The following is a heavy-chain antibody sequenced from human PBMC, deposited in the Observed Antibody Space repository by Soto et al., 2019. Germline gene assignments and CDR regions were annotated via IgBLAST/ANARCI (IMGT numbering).Heavy chain of an antibody. D-gene: IGHD4-17*01. Sequence: QMQLVQSGPEVKKPGTSVKVSCKASGFPFSRSAVQWVRQARGQRLAWIGGIVVGSGNTKYAQKVQERVTITRDMSTSTAYMELSSLRSEDTAVYYCAAPDHGAYWYCDLWGRGTVVTVSS. V-gene: IGHV1-58*01. CDR1: GFPFSRSA. CDR3: AAPDHGAYWYCDL. J-gene: IGHJ2*01. CDR2: IVVGSGNT.